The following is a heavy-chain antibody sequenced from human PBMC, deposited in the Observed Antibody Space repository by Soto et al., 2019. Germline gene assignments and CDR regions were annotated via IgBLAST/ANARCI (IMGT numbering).Heavy chain of an antibody. J-gene: IGHJ6*02. CDR2: IYSGGST. V-gene: IGHV4-61*01. Sequence: SETLSHTCPVSGGFVNSDTHSWSWIRQTPGKLLEWIGFIYSGGSTKNPSLRSRVTMSVDTSKNQFSLKLRSVIVADTAVYHCARFVRSCSATTGSTRADVWGQGITVTVSS. CDR1: GGFVNSDTHS. D-gene: IGHD2-2*01. CDR3: ARFVRSCSATTGSTRADV.